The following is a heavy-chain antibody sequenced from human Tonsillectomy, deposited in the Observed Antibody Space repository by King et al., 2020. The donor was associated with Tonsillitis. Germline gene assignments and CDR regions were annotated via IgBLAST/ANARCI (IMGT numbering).Heavy chain of an antibody. CDR1: GLTFSDYY. D-gene: IGHD2-2*01. V-gene: IGHV3-11*05. CDR2: FSSRSTYT. CDR3: ATSGGYCSSTSCYLGAFDI. J-gene: IGHJ3*02. Sequence: QLVQSGGGLVKPGGSLRLSCAASGLTFSDYYMSWIRPAPGKGLEWVSYFSSRSTYTNYADSVTGRFTISRDNAKNSVYLQMNSLRADDTAVYYCATSGGYCSSTSCYLGAFDIWGQGTMVTVSS.